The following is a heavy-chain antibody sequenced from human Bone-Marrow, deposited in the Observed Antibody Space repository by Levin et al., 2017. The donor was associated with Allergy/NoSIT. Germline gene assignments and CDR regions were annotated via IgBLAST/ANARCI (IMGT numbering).Heavy chain of an antibody. J-gene: IGHJ6*03. CDR2: ISGSGGST. Sequence: GGSLRLSCAASGFTFSSYAMSWVRQAPGKGLEWVSAISGSGGSTYYADSVKGRFTISRDNSKNTLYLQMNSLRAEDTAVYYCARDIVVVVAASHDYYMDVWGKGTTVTVSS. CDR3: ARDIVVVVAASHDYYMDV. V-gene: IGHV3-23*01. CDR1: GFTFSSYA. D-gene: IGHD2-15*01.